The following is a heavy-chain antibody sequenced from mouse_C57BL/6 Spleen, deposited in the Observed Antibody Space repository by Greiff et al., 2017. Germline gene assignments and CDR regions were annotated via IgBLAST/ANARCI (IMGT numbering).Heavy chain of an antibody. CDR1: GYTFTSYD. Sequence: QVHVKQSGPELVKPGASVKLSCKASGYTFTSYDINWVKQRPGQGLEWIGWIYPRDGSTKYNEKFKGKATLTVDTSSSTAYMELHSLTSEDSAVYFCARDWGDAYWGQGTLVTVSA. D-gene: IGHD4-1*01. CDR3: ARDWGDAY. J-gene: IGHJ3*01. V-gene: IGHV1-85*01. CDR2: IYPRDGST.